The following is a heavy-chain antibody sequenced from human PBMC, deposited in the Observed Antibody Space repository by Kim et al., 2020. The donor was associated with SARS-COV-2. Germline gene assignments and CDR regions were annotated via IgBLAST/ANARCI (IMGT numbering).Heavy chain of an antibody. CDR1: GGSISSYY. V-gene: IGHV4-59*01. CDR2: INYSGST. D-gene: IGHD6-13*01. CDR3: ARGFSSSWPNWCDP. J-gene: IGHJ5*02. Sequence: SETLSLTCTVSGGSISSYYWSWIRQPPGKGLEWIGYINYSGSTNYNPSLKSRVTISVDTSKNQFSLKLSSVTAADTALYYCARGFSSSWPNWCDPWGQGTLVTVSS.